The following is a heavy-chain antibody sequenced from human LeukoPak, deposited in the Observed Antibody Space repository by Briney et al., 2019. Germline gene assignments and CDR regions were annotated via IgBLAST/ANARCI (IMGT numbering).Heavy chain of an antibody. Sequence: PGGSLRLSCAASGFTFSSYAMSWVRQAPGKGLEWVSAISGSGGSTYYADSVKGRFTISRDNSKNTLYLQMNSLRAEDTAVYYCAKGGPSVGAPLHGMDVWGQGTTVTVS. J-gene: IGHJ6*02. V-gene: IGHV3-23*01. D-gene: IGHD1-26*01. CDR2: ISGSGGST. CDR3: AKGGPSVGAPLHGMDV. CDR1: GFTFSSYA.